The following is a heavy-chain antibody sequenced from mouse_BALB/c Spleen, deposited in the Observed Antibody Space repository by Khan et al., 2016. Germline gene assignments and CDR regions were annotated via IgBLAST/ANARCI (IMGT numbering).Heavy chain of an antibody. D-gene: IGHD1-1*01. V-gene: IGHV1-7*01. CDR1: GYTFTSYW. CDR2: INPSTGYT. CDR3: ATSYYYGSSYYSMDD. J-gene: IGHJ4*01. Sequence: QVQLQQSGAELAKPGASVKMSCKASGYTFTSYWMHWVKQRPGQGLEWIGYINPSTGYTEYNQKFKDKATLTADKSSNTAYMQLSSLTSEDSAVYYCATSYYYGSSYYSMDDLGQGTSVTVSS.